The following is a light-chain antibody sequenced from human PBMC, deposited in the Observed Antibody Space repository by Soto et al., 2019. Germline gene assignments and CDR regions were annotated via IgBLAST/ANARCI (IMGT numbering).Light chain of an antibody. CDR1: QDISNN. CDR3: QQYDNLPPFT. J-gene: IGKJ3*01. V-gene: IGKV1-33*01. Sequence: DIKMTNSPSSLSQSVGDRVTITCQASQDISNNLNWYQQKPGKAPKLLIYDASNLETGVPSRFSGSGSGTDFTFTISSLQPEDIATYYCQQYDNLPPFTFGPGTKVDIK. CDR2: DAS.